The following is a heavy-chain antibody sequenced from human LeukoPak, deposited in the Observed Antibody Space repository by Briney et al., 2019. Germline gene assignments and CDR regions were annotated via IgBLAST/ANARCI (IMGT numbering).Heavy chain of an antibody. V-gene: IGHV3-30-3*01. CDR2: ISYGGSNK. CDR3: ASRGRESYYYDSSGYYGY. Sequence: GGSLRLSCAASGFTFSSYAMHWVRQAPGKGLEWVAVISYGGSNKYYADSVKGRFTISRDNSKNTLYLQMNSLRAEDTAVYYCASRGRESYYYDSSGYYGYWGQGTLVTVSS. CDR1: GFTFSSYA. J-gene: IGHJ4*02. D-gene: IGHD3-22*01.